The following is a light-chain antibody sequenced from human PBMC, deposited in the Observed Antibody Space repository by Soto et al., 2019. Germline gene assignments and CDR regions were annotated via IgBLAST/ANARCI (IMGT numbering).Light chain of an antibody. Sequence: EIVLTQSPATLPLSPGERATLSCRASQSVSTYLAWYQQKPGQAPRLLIYDASNRATGIPARFSGSGSGTGFTLTISSLEPEDFAVYYCQQRTNWLFTFGPGTKVDIK. CDR3: QQRTNWLFT. CDR2: DAS. CDR1: QSVSTY. J-gene: IGKJ3*01. V-gene: IGKV3-11*01.